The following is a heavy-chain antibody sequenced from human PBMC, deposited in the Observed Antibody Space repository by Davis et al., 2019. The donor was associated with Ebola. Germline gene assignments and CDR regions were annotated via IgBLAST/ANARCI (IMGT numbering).Heavy chain of an antibody. D-gene: IGHD4-23*01. CDR1: GFTFSNAW. V-gene: IGHV3-15*01. CDR3: TTGLTVVDLNAFDI. J-gene: IGHJ3*02. CDR2: IKSKTDGGTT. Sequence: PGGSLRLSCAASGFTFSNAWMSWVRQAPGKGLEWVGRIKSKTDGGTTDYAAPVKGRFTISRDDSKNTLYLQMNSLKTEDTAVYYCTTGLTVVDLNAFDIWGQGTMVTVSS.